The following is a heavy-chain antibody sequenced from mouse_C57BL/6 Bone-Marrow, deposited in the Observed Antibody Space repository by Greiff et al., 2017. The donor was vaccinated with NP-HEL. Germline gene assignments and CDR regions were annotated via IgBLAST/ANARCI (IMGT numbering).Heavy chain of an antibody. V-gene: IGHV5-15*01. Sequence: EVKLVESGGGLVQPGGSLKLSCAASGFTFSDYGMAWVRQAPRKGPEWVAFISNLAYSIYYADTETGRFTISRENAKNTLYLEMSSLRSEDTAMYYCARHLTGTYWYFDVWGTGTTVTVSS. CDR2: ISNLAYSI. CDR1: GFTFSDYG. D-gene: IGHD4-1*01. CDR3: ARHLTGTYWYFDV. J-gene: IGHJ1*03.